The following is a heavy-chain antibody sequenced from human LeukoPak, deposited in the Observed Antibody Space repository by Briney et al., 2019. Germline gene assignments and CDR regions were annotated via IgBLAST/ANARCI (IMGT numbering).Heavy chain of an antibody. CDR2: ISVPGGNT. V-gene: IGHV3-23*01. D-gene: IGHD2-15*01. J-gene: IGHJ4*02. CDR3: AKEDCSAGGCYYSYFDP. Sequence: LAGGSLRLSCAASGFTFSSYGMSWVRQAPGKALEWVSLISVPGGNTYFADSVKGRFTISRDNSKNTLYLQMNSLRAEDTAVYYCAKEDCSAGGCYYSYFDPWGQGVLVTVSS. CDR1: GFTFSSYG.